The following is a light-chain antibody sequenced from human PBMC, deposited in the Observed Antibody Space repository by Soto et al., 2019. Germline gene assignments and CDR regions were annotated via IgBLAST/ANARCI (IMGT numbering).Light chain of an antibody. CDR2: AAS. CDR3: QQYNNWWT. CDR1: EDISSY. Sequence: IQLTQSPSSLSASVGDRVTFTCRASEDISSYLAWYQQKPGTAPKLLIYAASALHSGVPSRFSGSGSGTDFTLTISSLQSEDFAVYYCQQYNNWWTFGQGTKVDIK. J-gene: IGKJ1*01. V-gene: IGKV1-9*01.